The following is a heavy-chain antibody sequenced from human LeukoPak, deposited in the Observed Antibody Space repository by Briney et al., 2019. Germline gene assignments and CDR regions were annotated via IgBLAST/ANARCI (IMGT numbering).Heavy chain of an antibody. CDR2: INPSGGST. Sequence: ASVKVSCKASGYTFTSYYMHWVRQAPGQGLEWMGIINPSGGSTSYAQRFQGRVTMTRDMSTSTVYMELSSLRSEDTAVYYCARPQYYYDSSGPKRGAFDIWGQGTMVTVSS. D-gene: IGHD3-22*01. V-gene: IGHV1-46*01. CDR3: ARPQYYYDSSGPKRGAFDI. J-gene: IGHJ3*02. CDR1: GYTFTSYY.